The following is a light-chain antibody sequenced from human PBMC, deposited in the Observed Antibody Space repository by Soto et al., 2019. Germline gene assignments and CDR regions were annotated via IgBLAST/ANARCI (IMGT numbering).Light chain of an antibody. CDR3: QSADRSGTYVV. CDR2: KDS. J-gene: IGLJ2*01. V-gene: IGLV3-25*03. CDR1: ALPKQY. Sequence: SYELTQPPSVSVSPGQTARITCSGDALPKQYAYCYQQKPGQAPVVVIYKDSERHSGIPERFSGSSSGTTVTLTISGVQAEDEADYYCQSADRSGTYVVFGGGTKLTVL.